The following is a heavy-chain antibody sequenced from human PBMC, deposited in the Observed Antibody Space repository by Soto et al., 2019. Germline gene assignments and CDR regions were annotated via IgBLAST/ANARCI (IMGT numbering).Heavy chain of an antibody. D-gene: IGHD3-3*01. CDR3: AKDLRDDFWSGYYTRYFDY. J-gene: IGHJ4*02. V-gene: IGHV3-23*01. Sequence: GGSLRLSCAASGFTFSNYAMSWVRQAPGKGLEWVSIISGSGGTTFYTDSVKGRLTISRDNSKNTLFLQMDSLRAEDTAVYYWAKDLRDDFWSGYYTRYFDYWGQGTLVTVSS. CDR2: ISGSGGTT. CDR1: GFTFSNYA.